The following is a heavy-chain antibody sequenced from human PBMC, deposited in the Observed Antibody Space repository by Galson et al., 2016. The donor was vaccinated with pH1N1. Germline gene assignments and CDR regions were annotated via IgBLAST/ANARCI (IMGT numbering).Heavy chain of an antibody. CDR3: ARKGTGWPLDY. CDR2: ISGNNGDS. J-gene: IGHJ4*02. V-gene: IGHV1-18*01. CDR1: GFTFTTYV. Sequence: SVKVSCKASGFTFTTYVFTWVRQAPGQGLEWMGWISGNNGDSHYAQKVKGRVTVTIDTSTSTAYLEVRGLTSGDTAVYYCARKGTGWPLDYWGQGTLVTVSS. D-gene: IGHD7-27*01.